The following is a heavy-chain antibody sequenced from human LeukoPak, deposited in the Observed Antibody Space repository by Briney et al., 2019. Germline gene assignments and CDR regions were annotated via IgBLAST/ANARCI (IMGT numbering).Heavy chain of an antibody. J-gene: IGHJ4*02. CDR3: ARATSFYRYFDY. Sequence: GRSLRLSCAASGFTFSSYAMNWVRQAPGKGLEWVSSISSSSSYIYYADSVKGRFTISRDNAKNSLYLQMNSLRAEDTAVYYCARATSFYRYFDYWGQGTLVTVSS. D-gene: IGHD3-10*01. CDR1: GFTFSSYA. V-gene: IGHV3-21*01. CDR2: ISSSSSYI.